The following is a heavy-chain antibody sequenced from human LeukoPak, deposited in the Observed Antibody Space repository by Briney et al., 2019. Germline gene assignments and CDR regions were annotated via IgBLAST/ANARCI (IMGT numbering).Heavy chain of an antibody. CDR2: IYYSGAT. J-gene: IGHJ4*02. D-gene: IGHD6-13*01. CDR1: GGSISTYY. Sequence: SETLSLTCTVSGGSISTYYWNWIRQPPGKGLEWIGYIYYSGATNYNPSLKSRVTISVDTSKNQFSLKLSSATAADTAVYYCARGVYIAAAQYGFWGQGTLVTVSS. V-gene: IGHV4-59*01. CDR3: ARGVYIAAAQYGF.